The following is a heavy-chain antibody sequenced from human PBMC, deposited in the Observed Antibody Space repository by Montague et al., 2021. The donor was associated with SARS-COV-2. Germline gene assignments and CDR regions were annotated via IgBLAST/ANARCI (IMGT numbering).Heavy chain of an antibody. V-gene: IGHV3-7*01. CDR3: ARATHDMDV. CDR2: IKLAGSEE. CDR1: GFIFGAYW. J-gene: IGHJ6*03. Sequence: SLRLSCAASGFIFGAYWMSWVRQAPGKGLEWVANIKLAGSEEHSVDSVKGRFTVSRDNAKNSLYLQMNSLRAEDTAVYYCARATHDMDVWGKGTTVTVSS.